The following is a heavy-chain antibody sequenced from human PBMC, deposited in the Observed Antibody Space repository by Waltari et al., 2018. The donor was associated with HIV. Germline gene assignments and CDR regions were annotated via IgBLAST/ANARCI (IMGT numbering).Heavy chain of an antibody. CDR2: INREGSRI. CDR1: GFTFTRYW. J-gene: IGHJ1*01. Sequence: EVQLVESGGNLVQPGGSLRLSCAVSGFTFTRYWMHWVRQAPGKGLAGVSGINREGSRIRYADSVKGRFTISRDNAKNTLYLQMNSLRDEDTAVYYCAKEAGDRGYFQHWGQGTLVTVSS. CDR3: AKEAGDRGYFQH. D-gene: IGHD3-10*01. V-gene: IGHV3-74*01.